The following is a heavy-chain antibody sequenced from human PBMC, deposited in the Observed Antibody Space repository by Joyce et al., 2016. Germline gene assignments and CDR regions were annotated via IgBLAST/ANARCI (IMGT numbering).Heavy chain of an antibody. D-gene: IGHD2-21*01. CDR2: IKYDGTET. CDR3: ARDTEAYGIHYYGMDV. CDR1: GFTFSSYW. V-gene: IGHV3-7*03. Sequence: EEHLEESGGGLVQPGGYVRLPCAASGFTFSSYWMSWVREAPGKGLEWVATIKYDGTETYHVDSVKGRFTISRDNGKNSRYLQMTSLRVDDTAVYYCARDTEAYGIHYYGMDVWGQGTPVIVSS. J-gene: IGHJ6*02.